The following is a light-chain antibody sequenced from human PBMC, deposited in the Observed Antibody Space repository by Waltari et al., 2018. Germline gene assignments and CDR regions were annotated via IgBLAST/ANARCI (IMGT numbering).Light chain of an antibody. CDR3: QVWDSSSDHVV. V-gene: IGLV3-21*03. J-gene: IGLJ2*01. CDR1: NIGSKS. CDR2: DDS. Sequence: SYVLTQPPSVSVAPGKTARITCRGNNIGSKSVHWYQPKPGQDPVLVVYDDSDRPSGTPERRSCSNSGNTATLTISRVEAGDEADYYCQVWDSSSDHVVFGGGTKLTVL.